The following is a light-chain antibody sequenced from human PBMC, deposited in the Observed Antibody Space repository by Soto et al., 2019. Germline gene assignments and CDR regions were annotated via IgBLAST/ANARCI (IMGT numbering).Light chain of an antibody. V-gene: IGKV1-9*01. Sequence: DVQMTQSPSSLAASVGDRVIITSQANQSISSFLAWYQQKPGKAPKLLMYAASTLQSGVPSRFSGSGSGTDFTLTISSLQPEEFATYYCQQLNSYPPTVGQGTRLEIK. CDR3: QQLNSYPPT. J-gene: IGKJ5*01. CDR2: AAS. CDR1: QSISSF.